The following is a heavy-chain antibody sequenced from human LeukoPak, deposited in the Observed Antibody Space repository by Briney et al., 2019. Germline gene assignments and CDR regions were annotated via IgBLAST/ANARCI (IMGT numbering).Heavy chain of an antibody. CDR2: ISAYNGNT. CDR1: GYTFSNYG. Sequence: ASVKVSCKTSGYTFSNYGISWMRQAPGQGLEWMGWISAYNGNTHYAQKVQGRVTMTTDTSTSTAYMELRSLRSDDTAVYYCARVGVYCRGESCFDYWGQGTLVTVSS. CDR3: ARVGVYCRGESCFDY. J-gene: IGHJ4*02. D-gene: IGHD2-15*01. V-gene: IGHV1-18*01.